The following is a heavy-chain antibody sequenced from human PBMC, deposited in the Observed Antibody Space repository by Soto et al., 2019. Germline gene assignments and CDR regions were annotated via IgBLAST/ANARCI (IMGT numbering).Heavy chain of an antibody. CDR3: VRGYGSGSYWAH. D-gene: IGHD3-10*01. V-gene: IGHV4-34*01. Sequence: NPSETLSLTCALYGGSSSGYYWGWIRQPPGRGLEWIGEINRGGDTNYNPSLKSRVTMSADTSKNQFSLKLSSVTAADTAVYYCVRGYGSGSYWAHWGPGTLVTVSS. J-gene: IGHJ4*02. CDR1: GGSSSGYY. CDR2: INRGGDT.